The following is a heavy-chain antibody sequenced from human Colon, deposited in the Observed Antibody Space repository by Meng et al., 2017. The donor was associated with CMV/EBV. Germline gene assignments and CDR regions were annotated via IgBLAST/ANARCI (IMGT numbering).Heavy chain of an antibody. CDR1: GGSISNYY. CDR2: VYYTGST. Sequence: SETLSLTCTVSGGSISNYYWSWVRQFPGKGLEWIGYVYYTGSTNFNPSLKSRLTMSVDTSKNQFSLRLNSVNSADTAVYYCARSAVLHAGPVDLTMYFDHWGQGTLVTVSS. V-gene: IGHV4-59*01. CDR3: ARSAVLHAGPVDLTMYFDH. J-gene: IGHJ1*01. D-gene: IGHD3-3*01.